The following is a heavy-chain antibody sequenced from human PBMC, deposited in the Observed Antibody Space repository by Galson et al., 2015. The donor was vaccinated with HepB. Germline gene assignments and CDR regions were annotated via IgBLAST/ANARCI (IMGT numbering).Heavy chain of an antibody. V-gene: IGHV4-59*01. Sequence: SETLSLTCTVSGGSTNGYYWSWIRQPPGKGLEWIGYIHYGGSTDANPSLESRVTMSLDASKNQFSLKVTSVTAADTAVYYCARGRRTTVTPIDYWGQGTQVTVSS. CDR1: GGSTNGYY. J-gene: IGHJ4*02. D-gene: IGHD4-17*01. CDR3: ARGRRTTVTPIDY. CDR2: IHYGGST.